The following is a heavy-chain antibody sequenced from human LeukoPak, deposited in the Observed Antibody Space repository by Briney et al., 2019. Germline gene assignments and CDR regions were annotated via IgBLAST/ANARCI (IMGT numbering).Heavy chain of an antibody. CDR1: GFTFRTYW. V-gene: IGHV3-7*01. CDR3: ARLIGDRTIYDY. Sequence: GGSLRLSCAASGFTFRTYWMSWVRQAPGKGLEWVASINQGGSETYYVESVKGRFTISRDNAMNSFFLQMNSLRAEDTAVYYCARLIGDRTIYDYWGQGTPLIVSS. J-gene: IGHJ4*02. CDR2: INQGGSET. D-gene: IGHD6-6*01.